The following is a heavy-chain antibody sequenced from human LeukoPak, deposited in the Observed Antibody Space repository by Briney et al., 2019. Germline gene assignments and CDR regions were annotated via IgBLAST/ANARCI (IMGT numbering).Heavy chain of an antibody. V-gene: IGHV3-23*01. CDR3: AKYSGSGSYAYYFDY. J-gene: IGHJ4*02. CDR2: ISGSGGST. Sequence: GGSLRLSCAASGFTFSSYVMSWVRQAPGKGLEWVSAISGSGGSTYYADSVKGRFTISRDNSKNTLYLQMNSLRAEDTAVYYCAKYSGSGSYAYYFDYWGQGTLVTVSS. CDR1: GFTFSSYV. D-gene: IGHD3-10*01.